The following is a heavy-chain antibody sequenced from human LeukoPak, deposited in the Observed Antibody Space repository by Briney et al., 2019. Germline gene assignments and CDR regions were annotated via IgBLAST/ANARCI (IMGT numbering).Heavy chain of an antibody. D-gene: IGHD4-17*01. J-gene: IGHJ4*02. V-gene: IGHV3-15*01. CDR2: IRSKTDGGTT. Sequence: GGSLRLSCAASGFTFSNAWMSWVRQAPGKGLEWVGRIRSKTDGGTTDYAAPVKGRFTISRDDSKNTLYLQMNSLKTEDTAVYYCTTGTGDYEEEFDYWGQGTLVTDPS. CDR1: GFTFSNAW. CDR3: TTGTGDYEEEFDY.